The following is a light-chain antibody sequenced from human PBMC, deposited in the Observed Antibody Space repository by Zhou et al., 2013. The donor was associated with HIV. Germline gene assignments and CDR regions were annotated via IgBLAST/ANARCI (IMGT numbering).Light chain of an antibody. V-gene: IGKV3-20*01. CDR2: ATS. J-gene: IGKJ4*01. CDR1: QTVISPF. CDR3: QQYGTSPLT. Sequence: EIVLTQSPVTLSLSPGVRATLSCRASQTVISPFVAWYQQKPGQAPRVLIYATSNRATGIPDRFSGSGSGTDFTLTIDRLEPEDFAVYFCQQYGTSPLTFGGGTKVEIK.